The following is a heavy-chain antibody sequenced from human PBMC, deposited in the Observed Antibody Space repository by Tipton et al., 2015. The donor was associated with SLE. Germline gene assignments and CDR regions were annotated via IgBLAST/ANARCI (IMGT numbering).Heavy chain of an antibody. V-gene: IGHV3-30*04. J-gene: IGHJ6*02. CDR2: ISYDGSNK. CDR3: ARSLLTQLDYGVDV. Sequence: SLRLSCAASGFTFSNYAMHWVRQAPGKGLEWVAVISYDGSNKYYGDSVKGRFTISRDNSKNTLYLQMNSLRAEDTAVYYCARSLLTQLDYGVDVWGQGTTVTVSS. D-gene: IGHD6-6*01. CDR1: GFTFSNYA.